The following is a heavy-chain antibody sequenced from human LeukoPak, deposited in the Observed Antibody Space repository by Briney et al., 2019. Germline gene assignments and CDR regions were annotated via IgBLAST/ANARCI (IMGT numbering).Heavy chain of an antibody. CDR3: ARDPTEMTTVTIDY. J-gene: IGHJ4*02. Sequence: GGSLRLSCAASGFTFSSYSMNRVRQAPGKGLEWVSYISSSSSTIYYADSVKGRFTISRDNAKNSLYLQMNSLRDEDTAVYYCARDPTEMTTVTIDYWGQGTLVTVSS. CDR1: GFTFSSYS. V-gene: IGHV3-48*02. CDR2: ISSSSSTI. D-gene: IGHD4-17*01.